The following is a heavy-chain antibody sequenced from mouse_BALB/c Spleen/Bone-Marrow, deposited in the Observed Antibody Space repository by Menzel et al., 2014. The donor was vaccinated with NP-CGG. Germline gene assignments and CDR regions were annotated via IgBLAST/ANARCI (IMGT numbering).Heavy chain of an antibody. V-gene: IGHV1S81*02. CDR2: INPNKGGT. Sequence: QVQLKQSGAELVKPGASVKLSCKASGYTFTNYFMYWVKQRPGQGLEWIGEINPNKGGTNFNENFKSKATLTLDKSSSTAYMQLSSLTSEDSAVYYCTRSGPGFAYWGHGTLVTVSA. CDR1: GYTFTNYF. CDR3: TRSGPGFAY. J-gene: IGHJ3*01.